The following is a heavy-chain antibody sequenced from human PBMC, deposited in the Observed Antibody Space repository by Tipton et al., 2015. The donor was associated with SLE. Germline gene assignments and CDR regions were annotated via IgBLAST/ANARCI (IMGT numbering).Heavy chain of an antibody. Sequence: GLVKPSETLSLTCTVSGGSITSSSYYWVWIRQPPGKGLEWIGSIYHRGSTYYNPSLKSRVTISTDTSKNEIYLKLTSVTATDTAVYFCARDPYDSTWRNGWFDPWGQGTLVTVSS. V-gene: IGHV4-39*07. CDR1: GGSITSSSYY. CDR2: IYHRGST. D-gene: IGHD6-13*01. CDR3: ARDPYDSTWRNGWFDP. J-gene: IGHJ5*02.